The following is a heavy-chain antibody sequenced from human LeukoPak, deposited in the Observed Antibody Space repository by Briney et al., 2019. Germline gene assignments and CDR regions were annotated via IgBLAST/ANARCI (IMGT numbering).Heavy chain of an antibody. Sequence: SVKVSCKASGGTFSSYAISWVRQAPGQGLEWMGRIIPIFGTANYAQKFQGGVTITTDESTSTAYMELSSLRSEDTAVYYCARTYYYDSSGFEYFDYWGQGTLVTVSS. J-gene: IGHJ4*02. CDR3: ARTYYYDSSGFEYFDY. V-gene: IGHV1-69*05. CDR1: GGTFSSYA. CDR2: IIPIFGTA. D-gene: IGHD3-22*01.